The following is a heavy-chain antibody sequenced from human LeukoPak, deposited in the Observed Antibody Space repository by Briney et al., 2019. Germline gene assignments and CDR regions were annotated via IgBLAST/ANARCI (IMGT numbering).Heavy chain of an antibody. CDR3: ARAHSSGWYDY. CDR1: GFTFSSYG. D-gene: IGHD6-19*01. Sequence: GGSLRLSCAASGFTFSSYGMSWVRQAPGKGLEWVSCISSSSSTIYYADSVKGRFTISRDNAKNSLYLQMNSLRAEDTAVYYCARAHSSGWYDYWGQGTLVTVSS. V-gene: IGHV3-48*01. CDR2: ISSSSSTI. J-gene: IGHJ4*02.